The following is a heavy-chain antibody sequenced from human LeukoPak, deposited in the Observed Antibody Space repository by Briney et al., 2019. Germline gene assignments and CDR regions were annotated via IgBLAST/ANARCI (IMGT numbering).Heavy chain of an antibody. D-gene: IGHD6-13*01. CDR2: INADGSST. CDR3: ARGGYSETLYFFDY. CDR1: GFTFSHFW. V-gene: IGHV3-74*01. J-gene: IGHJ4*02. Sequence: GRSLRLSCAASGFTFSHFWMHWVRQAPGKGLVWVSRINADGSSTTYADSVKGRFTISRDNAKSTLYLQVNSLRAEDTAVYYCARGGYSETLYFFDYWGQGTLVTVSS.